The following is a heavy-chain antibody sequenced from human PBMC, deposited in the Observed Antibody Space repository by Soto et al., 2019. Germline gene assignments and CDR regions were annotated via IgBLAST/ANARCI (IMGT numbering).Heavy chain of an antibody. D-gene: IGHD2-15*01. CDR1: GFTLRSYS. Sequence: GGPLRLSYASSGFTLRSYSMNLFRHSPGNGLYLVSYISSSNRTINYADSVKGRFIISRDNAKNSLYLQMHSLRDEDTAVYYCAREGWPLLQTGMDVWGQGTTVTVSS. J-gene: IGHJ6*02. V-gene: IGHV3-48*02. CDR2: ISSSNRTI. CDR3: AREGWPLLQTGMDV.